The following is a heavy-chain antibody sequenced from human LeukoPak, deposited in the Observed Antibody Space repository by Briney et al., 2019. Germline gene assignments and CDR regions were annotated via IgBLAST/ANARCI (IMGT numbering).Heavy chain of an antibody. D-gene: IGHD3-10*01. J-gene: IGHJ1*01. V-gene: IGHV3-23*01. CDR3: AKGVYGSGSYRQYFEQ. CDR1: GFTFNNYA. Sequence: GGSLRLSCTASGFTFNNYAMSWVRQAPGKGLEWVSASSASGDSPYYADSVKGRFTISRDTSKNTLDLQMNSLRVEDTAVYYCAKGVYGSGSYRQYFEQWGQGTLVTVSS. CDR2: SSASGDSP.